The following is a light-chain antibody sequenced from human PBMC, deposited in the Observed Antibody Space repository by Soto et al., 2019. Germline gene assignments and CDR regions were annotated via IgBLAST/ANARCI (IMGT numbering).Light chain of an antibody. CDR2: DTS. CDR1: QSVSSSY. V-gene: IGKV3-20*01. Sequence: IVLTQSPGTLSLSPGERATLSCRASQSVSSSYLAWYRQKPGQAPRLLIYDTSIRATGVPARFSGSGSGTDFTLTISRLEPEDFAVYYCQQYGRSPFTFGPGTKVDIK. CDR3: QQYGRSPFT. J-gene: IGKJ3*01.